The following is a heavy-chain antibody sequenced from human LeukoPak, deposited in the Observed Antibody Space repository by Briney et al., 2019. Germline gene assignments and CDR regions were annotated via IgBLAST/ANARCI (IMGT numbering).Heavy chain of an antibody. CDR1: GYIFISNY. V-gene: IGHV1-46*01. CDR3: ARDQEGFDY. Sequence: ASVKVSCKASGYIFISNYIQWGRQAPGQGLEWMGMIYPRDGSTSYAQRFQDRVTVTRDTSTSTVHMELSGLRSEDTAVYYCARDQEGFDYWGQGTQVTVSS. CDR2: IYPRDGST. J-gene: IGHJ4*02.